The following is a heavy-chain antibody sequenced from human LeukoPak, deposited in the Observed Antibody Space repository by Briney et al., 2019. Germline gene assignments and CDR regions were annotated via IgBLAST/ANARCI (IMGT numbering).Heavy chain of an antibody. V-gene: IGHV4-38-2*02. Sequence: SEPLSLTCTVSGYSISSGYYWGWIRQPPGKGLEWIGSIYHSGSTYYNPSLKSRVTISVDTSKNQFSLKLSSVTAADTAVYYCARWARGTGYFDYWGQGTLVTVSS. CDR2: IYHSGST. CDR1: GYSISSGYY. J-gene: IGHJ4*02. CDR3: ARWARGTGYFDY. D-gene: IGHD3-10*01.